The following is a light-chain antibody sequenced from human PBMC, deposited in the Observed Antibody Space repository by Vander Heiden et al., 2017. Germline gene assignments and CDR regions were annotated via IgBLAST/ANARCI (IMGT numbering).Light chain of an antibody. CDR3: QQCASYYS. J-gene: IGKJ2*03. CDR1: QDISDW. CDR2: MAS. V-gene: IGKV1-5*03. Sequence: DIKMTQSPSTLSASVGDKVTITCRGTQDISDWLAWYQQRPAEAPKLLIYMASNLESGVPSRFSGSGSGTQFTLTISSLQPDDFATYYCQQCASYYSFGQGTKVEIK.